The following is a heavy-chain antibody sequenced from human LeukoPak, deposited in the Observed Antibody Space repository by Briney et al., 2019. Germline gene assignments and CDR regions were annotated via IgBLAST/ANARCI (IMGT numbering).Heavy chain of an antibody. V-gene: IGHV3-66*01. CDR3: ARGIAAVGIVGVFDC. J-gene: IGHJ4*02. CDR2: IYGSGNT. Sequence: GGSLRLSCAASGFSVSSNHMSWVRQAPGKGLEWVSVIYGSGNTHYADSVKGRFTISRDNSKNTLYLQMNSLRAEDTAVYYCARGIAAVGIVGVFDCWGQGTLVTVSS. D-gene: IGHD6-13*01. CDR1: GFSVSSNH.